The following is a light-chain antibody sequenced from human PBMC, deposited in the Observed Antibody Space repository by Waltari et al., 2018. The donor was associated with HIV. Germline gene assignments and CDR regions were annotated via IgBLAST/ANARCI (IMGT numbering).Light chain of an antibody. CDR3: LQLSGLPRT. J-gene: IGKJ1*01. CDR2: SAS. Sequence: DIQMTQSPSSLSAAVGDRVTITCRAGQVIKNNLGLYQQQPGQAPRRLIYSASTLHTGVPSRVRGGGSGTDLTLSIAGLQPEDAANYFCLQLSGLPRTFGQGT. CDR1: QVIKNN. V-gene: IGKV1-17*01.